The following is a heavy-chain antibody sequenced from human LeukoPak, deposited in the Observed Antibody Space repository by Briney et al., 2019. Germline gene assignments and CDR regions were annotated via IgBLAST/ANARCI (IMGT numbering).Heavy chain of an antibody. CDR2: IYYSGST. V-gene: IGHV4-59*01. CDR3: ARDLGEEYGMDV. CDR1: GGFISSYY. Sequence: SETLSLTCTVSGGFISSYYWSWIRQPPGKGLEWIGYIYYSGSTNYNPSLKSRVTISVDTSKNQFSLKLSSVTAADTAVYYCARDLGEEYGMDVWGQGTTVTVSS. D-gene: IGHD2-21*01. J-gene: IGHJ6*02.